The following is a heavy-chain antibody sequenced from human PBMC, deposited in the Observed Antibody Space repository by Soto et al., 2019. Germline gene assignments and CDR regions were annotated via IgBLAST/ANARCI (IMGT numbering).Heavy chain of an antibody. V-gene: IGHV3-21*01. Sequence: EVQLVESGGGLVKPGGSLRLSCAASGFTFSSYSMNWVRQAPGKGLEWVSSISSSSYIYYADSVKGRFTISRDNAKNSLYLQMNSLRAEDTAVYYCARSHTPNWFDPWGQGTLVTVSS. CDR2: ISSSSYI. CDR1: GFTFSSYS. CDR3: ARSHTPNWFDP. J-gene: IGHJ5*02.